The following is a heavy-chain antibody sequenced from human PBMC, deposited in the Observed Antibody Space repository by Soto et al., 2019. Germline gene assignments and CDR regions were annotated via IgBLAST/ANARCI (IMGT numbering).Heavy chain of an antibody. J-gene: IGHJ6*02. CDR1: GGSISSGGYY. CDR2: IYYSGST. D-gene: IGHD2-2*01. V-gene: IGHV4-31*03. CDR3: ATVSRVTSVSYYYYGMDV. Sequence: SETLSLTCTVSGGSISSGGYYWSWIRQHPGKGLEWIGYIYYSGSTYYNPSLKSRVTISVDTSKNQFSLKLSSVTAADTAVYYFATVSRVTSVSYYYYGMDVWGQGTTVTVSS.